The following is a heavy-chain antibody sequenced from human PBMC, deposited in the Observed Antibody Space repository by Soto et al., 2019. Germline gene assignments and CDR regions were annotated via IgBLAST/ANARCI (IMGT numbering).Heavy chain of an antibody. V-gene: IGHV4-34*01. CDR1: GGSFSGYY. J-gene: IGHJ3*02. CDR3: ARDYYDSSGYYKDDAFDI. D-gene: IGHD3-22*01. CDR2: INHSGST. Sequence: SETLSLTCAVYGGSFSGYYWSWIRQPPGKGLEWIGEINHSGSTNYNPSLKSRVTISVDTSKNQFSLKLSSVTAADTAVYYCARDYYDSSGYYKDDAFDIWGPGTMVTVSS.